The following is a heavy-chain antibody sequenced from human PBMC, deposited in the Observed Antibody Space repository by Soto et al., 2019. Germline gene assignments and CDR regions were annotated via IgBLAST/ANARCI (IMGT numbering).Heavy chain of an antibody. D-gene: IGHD6-13*01. CDR1: GGSISSSSYY. Sequence: SGTLSLTCTVSGGSISSSSYYWGWIRQPPGKGLEWIGSIYYSGSTYYNPSLKSRVTISVDTSKNQFSLKLSSVTAADTAVYYCARLHGSWYLDYWGQGTLVTVSS. J-gene: IGHJ4*02. CDR3: ARLHGSWYLDY. V-gene: IGHV4-39*01. CDR2: IYYSGST.